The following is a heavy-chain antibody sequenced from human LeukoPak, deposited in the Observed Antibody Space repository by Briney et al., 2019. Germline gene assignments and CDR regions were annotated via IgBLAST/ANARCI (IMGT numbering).Heavy chain of an antibody. CDR1: GYSFTDFF. CDR2: INPSTGGT. Sequence: GASVKVSCKASGYSFTDFFIHWVRQAPGQGLEWMGRINPSTGGTNSAQRFQGRVTITRDTSISSAYMELSSLRSDDTALYYCARVVGQNGFYFDYWGQGTLVTVSS. V-gene: IGHV1-2*06. D-gene: IGHD2-15*01. J-gene: IGHJ4*02. CDR3: ARVVGQNGFYFDY.